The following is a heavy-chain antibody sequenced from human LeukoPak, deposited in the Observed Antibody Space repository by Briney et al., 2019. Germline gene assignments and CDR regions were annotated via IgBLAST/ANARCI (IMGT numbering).Heavy chain of an antibody. CDR3: ARKGDGDGRYDY. D-gene: IGHD5-24*01. V-gene: IGHV3-64*01. Sequence: GGSPRLSCAASGFTFSSYAMHWVRQAPGKGLEYVSAISSNGGSTHYTNSVKGRFTISRDNSKNTLYLQMGSLRAEDMAVYYCARKGDGDGRYDYWGQGTLVTVSS. J-gene: IGHJ4*02. CDR2: ISSNGGST. CDR1: GFTFSSYA.